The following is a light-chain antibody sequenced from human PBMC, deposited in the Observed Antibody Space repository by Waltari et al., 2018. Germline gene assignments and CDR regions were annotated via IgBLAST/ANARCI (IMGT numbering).Light chain of an antibody. Sequence: VITPSPATLSVFPGERATLSCRASQSISSNLAWYQQKPGQAPRLLIYGASTRATGIPDRFTGSGSGIEFTLTINSLQSEDFAVYYCQQYNNWPPDPTFGQGTKVEIK. V-gene: IGKV3D-15*01. CDR3: QQYNNWPPDPT. CDR2: GAS. J-gene: IGKJ1*01. CDR1: QSISSN.